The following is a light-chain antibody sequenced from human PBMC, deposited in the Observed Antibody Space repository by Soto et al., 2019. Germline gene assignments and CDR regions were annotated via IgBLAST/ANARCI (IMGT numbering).Light chain of an antibody. CDR1: QGISSY. J-gene: IGKJ1*01. Sequence: AIRMTQSPSSFSASTGDRVTITCRASQGISSYLAWYQQKPGKAPKMLIYWASTRESGVPDRFSGSGSGTDFTLTISSLQAEDVAVYYCQQYYSTPWTFGQGTKVDIK. CDR2: WAS. V-gene: IGKV1-8*01. CDR3: QQYYSTPWT.